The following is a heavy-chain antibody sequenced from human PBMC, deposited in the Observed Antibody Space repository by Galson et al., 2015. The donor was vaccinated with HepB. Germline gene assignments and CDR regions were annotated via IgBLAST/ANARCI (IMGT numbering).Heavy chain of an antibody. V-gene: IGHV4-39*01. D-gene: IGHD2-2*02. CDR2: VFYSGVT. Sequence: ETLSLTCTVSGGSISSRHYYWGWIRQPPGKGLEWIGSVFYSGVTYYNPSLESRVTISVDTSKNQFSLRLTSVTAADTAVYHCARRLYSDGPAHDAFDIWSQGTMVTVSS. J-gene: IGHJ3*02. CDR1: GGSISSRHYY. CDR3: ARRLYSDGPAHDAFDI.